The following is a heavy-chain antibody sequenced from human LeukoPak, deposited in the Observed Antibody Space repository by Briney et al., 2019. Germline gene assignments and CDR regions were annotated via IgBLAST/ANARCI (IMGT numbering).Heavy chain of an antibody. CDR3: ARDSSGDTDDFDI. CDR1: GYSFTSDG. D-gene: IGHD3-22*01. V-gene: IGHV1-18*01. CDR2: ISGYNGDT. Sequence: ASVKVSCKVFGYSFTSDGISWVRQAPGQGLEWMGWISGYNGDTNYAHDLQGRLTMTTDTSTNTAYMELRSLRSDDTALYYSARDSSGDTDDFDIWGQGTMVTVSS. J-gene: IGHJ3*02.